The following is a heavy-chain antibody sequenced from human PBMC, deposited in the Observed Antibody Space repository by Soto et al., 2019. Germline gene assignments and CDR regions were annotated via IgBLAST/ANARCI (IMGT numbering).Heavy chain of an antibody. D-gene: IGHD2-15*01. CDR1: GFTFSSYA. V-gene: IGHV3-23*01. CDR2: VSIGGST. Sequence: GGSLRLSCAASGFTFSSYAMGWVRQGPGKGLEWVAVVSIGGSTHYADSVRGRLTISRDNSKNTLSLQMNSLTAEDTAVYFCAKRRGAGGHFDYWGQGALVTVSS. J-gene: IGHJ4*02. CDR3: AKRRGAGGHFDY.